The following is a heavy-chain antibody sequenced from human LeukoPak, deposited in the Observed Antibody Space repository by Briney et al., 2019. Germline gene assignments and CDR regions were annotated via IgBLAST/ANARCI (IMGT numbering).Heavy chain of an antibody. D-gene: IGHD3-10*01. Sequence: GGSLRLSCAASGFTFSSYGMHWVRQAPGKGLEWVAFIRYDGSNKYYADSVKGRFTISRDNAKNSLYLQMNSLRAEDTALYHCARGTDGSGSYREEYYFDYWGQGTLVTVSS. V-gene: IGHV3-30*02. CDR1: GFTFSSYG. CDR2: IRYDGSNK. J-gene: IGHJ4*02. CDR3: ARGTDGSGSYREEYYFDY.